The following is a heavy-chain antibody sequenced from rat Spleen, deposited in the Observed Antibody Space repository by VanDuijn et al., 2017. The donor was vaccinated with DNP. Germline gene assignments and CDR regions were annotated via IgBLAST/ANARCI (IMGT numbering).Heavy chain of an antibody. V-gene: IGHV2-15*01. D-gene: IGHD1-11*01. Sequence: QVQLKESGPGLVQPSRTLSLTCTVSGFSLTSYGVSWVRQPPGKGLEWIAAIWSGGSTDYNSALKSRLSISRDTSKIQVLLEMNSLQTEDTAMYFCAREVTEGVVWYLDFWGPGTMVTVSS. CDR2: IWSGGST. J-gene: IGHJ1*01. CDR3: AREVTEGVVWYLDF. CDR1: GFSLTSYG.